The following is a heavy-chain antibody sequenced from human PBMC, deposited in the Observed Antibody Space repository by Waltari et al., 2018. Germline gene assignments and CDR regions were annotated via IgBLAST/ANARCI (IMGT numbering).Heavy chain of an antibody. CDR2: IYSDGNT. Sequence: EEQLVVSGGGLVQPGGSLRLICAHSGTTVRNSYMSRVRQAPGMGLEWVSVIYSDGNTYYADSVKGRFTISRDSSKNTLFLQMNSLRVEDTAVYYCARDGYIGRAGYWGQGALVTVSS. CDR3: ARDGYIGRAGY. CDR1: GTTVRNSY. J-gene: IGHJ4*02. V-gene: IGHV3-66*01. D-gene: IGHD5-12*01.